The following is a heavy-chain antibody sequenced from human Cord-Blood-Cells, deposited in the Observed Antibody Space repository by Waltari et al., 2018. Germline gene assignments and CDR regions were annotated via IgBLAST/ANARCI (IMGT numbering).Heavy chain of an antibody. V-gene: IGHV4-34*01. D-gene: IGHD3-3*01. CDR3: ARGPRITIFGVVTPRGFDY. CDR1: GGSFSGSY. CDR2: INQSGST. Sequence: QVQIQQWGAGLLQPSETLSPTRAVYGGSFSGSYWSWLRQPPGQGLEWIGEINQSGSTNYNPSLKSRVTISGDTSKNQFSLKLSSVTAADTAVYYCARGPRITIFGVVTPRGFDYWGQGTLVTVSS. J-gene: IGHJ4*02.